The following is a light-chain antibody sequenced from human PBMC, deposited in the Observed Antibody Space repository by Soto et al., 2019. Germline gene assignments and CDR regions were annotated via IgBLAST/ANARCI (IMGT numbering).Light chain of an antibody. CDR3: QLYGSSPMYT. Sequence: EIVLSQSPGTLSLSPGERATLSCRASQSVTSTSLSWYQQKTGQAPRLLIYGAANRATGIPDRFSGRGSGTDFTLTISRLEPEGFGVYYCQLYGSSPMYTFGQGTTLELK. J-gene: IGKJ2*01. CDR2: GAA. V-gene: IGKV3-20*01. CDR1: QSVTSTS.